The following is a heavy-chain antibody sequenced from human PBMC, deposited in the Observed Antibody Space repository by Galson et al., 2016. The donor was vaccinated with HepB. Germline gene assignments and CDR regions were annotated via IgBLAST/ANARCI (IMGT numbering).Heavy chain of an antibody. V-gene: IGHV6-1*01. Sequence: CAISGDSVSSNSAAWNWIRQSPSRGLEWLGRTYYRSKWFNDYAPSVKSRINISPDTSKNQFSLQLNSVTPEDTAVYYRARTNSKTYGGGNLDYWGQGTLVTGSS. J-gene: IGHJ4*01. CDR1: GDSVSSNSAA. D-gene: IGHD4-23*01. CDR3: ARTNSKTYGGGNLDY. CDR2: TYYRSKWFN.